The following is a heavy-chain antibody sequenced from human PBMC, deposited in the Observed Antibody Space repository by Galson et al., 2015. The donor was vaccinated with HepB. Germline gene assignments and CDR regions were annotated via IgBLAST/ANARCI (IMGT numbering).Heavy chain of an antibody. D-gene: IGHD3-16*01. V-gene: IGHV4-59*11. CDR2: SSYSVTT. J-gene: IGHJ6*03. CDR3: ARGKDMITFEGVILMGYYYMDV. Sequence: TLSLTCNVSGDSISSHYWSWIRQPPGKGLEWIGYSSYSVTTNYNPSLKSRVTISVDTSNNQFSLKLSSVTAADTAVYYCARGKDMITFEGVILMGYYYMDVWGKGTTVTVSS. CDR1: GDSISSHY.